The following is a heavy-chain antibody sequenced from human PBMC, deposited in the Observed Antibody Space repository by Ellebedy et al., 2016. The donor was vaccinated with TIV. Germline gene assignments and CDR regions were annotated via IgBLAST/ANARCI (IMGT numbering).Heavy chain of an antibody. CDR2: ITIGGVNT. D-gene: IGHD1-26*01. V-gene: IGHV3-23*01. CDR3: VYGQVGKFKSLDS. Sequence: GESLKISCAASGFTFSTSAMNCVRQTPGKGLELVSSITIGGVNTFYAPSVKGRFTIASDNSKNTLYLLMNSLRAEDTAVYYCVYGQVGKFKSLDSWGQGTLLTVSS. J-gene: IGHJ4*02. CDR1: GFTFSTSA.